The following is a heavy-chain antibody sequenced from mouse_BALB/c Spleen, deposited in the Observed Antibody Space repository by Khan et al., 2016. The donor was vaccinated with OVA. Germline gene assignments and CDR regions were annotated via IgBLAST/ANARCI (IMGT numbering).Heavy chain of an antibody. J-gene: IGHJ3*01. Sequence: EVELVESGADLVKPGGSVKLSCEASGFTFSSYGMSWVRQTPDKRLEWVGTISTDGGYTKYQHSVKGRFTISRDNVKNTLYLQMSSLKSEDTAMYYCASHLTGSFAYWGQGTLVTVSA. CDR3: ASHLTGSFAY. V-gene: IGHV5-6*01. D-gene: IGHD4-1*01. CDR1: GFTFSSYG. CDR2: ISTDGGYT.